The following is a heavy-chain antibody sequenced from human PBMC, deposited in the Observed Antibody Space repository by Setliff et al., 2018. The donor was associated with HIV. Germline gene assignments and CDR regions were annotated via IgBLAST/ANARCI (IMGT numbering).Heavy chain of an antibody. D-gene: IGHD6-13*01. CDR3: ASQGIALREHDY. CDR1: GGSISSSSSY. CDR2: IYHSGNT. J-gene: IGHJ4*02. V-gene: IGHV4-39*01. Sequence: PSETLSLTCTVSGGSISSSSSYWSWIRQSPGKGLEWIGSIYHSGNTYYNPSLKSRVTISVDTSKNQFSLKLSSVTAADTAVYFCASQGIALREHDYWGQGTLVTVSS.